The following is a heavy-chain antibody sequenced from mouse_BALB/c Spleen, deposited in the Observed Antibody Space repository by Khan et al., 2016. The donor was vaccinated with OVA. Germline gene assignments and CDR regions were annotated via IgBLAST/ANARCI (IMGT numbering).Heavy chain of an antibody. Sequence: QMQLEESGAELARPGASVKLSCKASGYTFTDYYINWVKQRTGQGLEWIGEISPGSGDTYYNEKFKGKATLTADKSSSTVYMQLSSLTAEASAVYFWARRNYFGYTFAYWGQGTLVTVSA. CDR2: ISPGSGDT. D-gene: IGHD1-2*01. CDR1: GYTFTDYY. V-gene: IGHV1-77*01. J-gene: IGHJ3*01. CDR3: ARRNYFGYTFAY.